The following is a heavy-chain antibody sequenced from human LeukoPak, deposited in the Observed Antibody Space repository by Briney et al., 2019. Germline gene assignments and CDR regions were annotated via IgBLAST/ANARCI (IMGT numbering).Heavy chain of an antibody. J-gene: IGHJ3*02. D-gene: IGHD2-2*01. V-gene: IGHV5-51*01. CDR3: GRRNPMPQDAFDI. CDR2: IYPGDSDT. Sequence: GESLKISCKAAAYSFTSYWITWLRQMPGRNLLWLGIIYPGDSDTTYNPSFESQVTISADKSIRNAYLQWINLMASDTTIHYCGRRNPMPQDAFDIWGQGTMVTVSS. CDR1: AYSFTSYW.